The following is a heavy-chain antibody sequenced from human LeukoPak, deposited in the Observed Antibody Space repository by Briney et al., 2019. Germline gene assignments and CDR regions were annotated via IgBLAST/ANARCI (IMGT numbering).Heavy chain of an antibody. Sequence: SETLSLTCTVSGGSISSYYWSWIRQPPGKGLEWIGYIYYSGSTNYNPSLKSRVTISVDTSKNQFSLKLSSVTAADTAVYYCARDLRQWLVRGWFDPWGQGTLVTVSS. D-gene: IGHD6-19*01. CDR3: ARDLRQWLVRGWFDP. J-gene: IGHJ5*02. V-gene: IGHV4-59*01. CDR2: IYYSGST. CDR1: GGSISSYY.